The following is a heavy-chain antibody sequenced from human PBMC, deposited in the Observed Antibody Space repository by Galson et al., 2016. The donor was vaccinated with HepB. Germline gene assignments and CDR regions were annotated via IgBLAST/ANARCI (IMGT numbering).Heavy chain of an antibody. V-gene: IGHV1-46*01. D-gene: IGHD2-15*01. Sequence: SVKVSCKASGYTFTSHYIHWVRQGPGQGLEWMGMINPSGGSTYYAQKFQGRVTMTSDTSTTTVNMELSSLGSEDTAMYYCARSLGYCSGGSCFWGQGTLVTVSS. CDR1: GYTFTSHY. CDR3: ARSLGYCSGGSCF. J-gene: IGHJ4*02. CDR2: INPSGGST.